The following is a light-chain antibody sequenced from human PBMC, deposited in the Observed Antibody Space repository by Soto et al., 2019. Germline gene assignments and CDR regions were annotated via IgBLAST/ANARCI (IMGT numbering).Light chain of an antibody. CDR1: QSFSSN. V-gene: IGKV3-15*01. CDR3: QQYHNWWT. J-gene: IGKJ1*01. Sequence: EIVLTQSPGTLSLSAGERATLSCRASQSFSSNYLAWYQHKPGQAPRLLIYGASTRATGIPARFSGSGPGTEFTLTISSLQSEDFAVYYCQQYHNWWTFGQGTKVDI. CDR2: GAS.